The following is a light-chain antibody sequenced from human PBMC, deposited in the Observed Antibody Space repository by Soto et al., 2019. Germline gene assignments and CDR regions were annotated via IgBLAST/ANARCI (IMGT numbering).Light chain of an antibody. CDR3: SSYISSSTLE. Sequence: QSALTQPASVSGSPGQSSTISCTGTSSDVGGFNYVSWYQQHPGKAPKLMIYDVSNRPSGVSNRFSGSKSGNTASLTISGLQAEDDADYYCSSYISSSTLEVGGGTKLTVL. CDR1: SSDVGGFNY. CDR2: DVS. J-gene: IGLJ2*01. V-gene: IGLV2-14*01.